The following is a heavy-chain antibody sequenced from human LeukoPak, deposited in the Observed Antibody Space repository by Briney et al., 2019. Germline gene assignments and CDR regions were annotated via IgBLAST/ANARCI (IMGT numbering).Heavy chain of an antibody. CDR1: GYTFTGYY. CDR3: ARDVEWEPTGNSFDP. D-gene: IGHD1-26*01. V-gene: IGHV1-2*06. J-gene: IGHJ5*02. Sequence: ASVKVSCKASGYTFTGYYMHWVRQAAGEGLEWKGRINPNSGGTNYAQKRQGRVTMTTDTSTSTAYMELRSLRSDDTAVYYCARDVEWEPTGNSFDPWGQGTLVTVSS. CDR2: INPNSGGT.